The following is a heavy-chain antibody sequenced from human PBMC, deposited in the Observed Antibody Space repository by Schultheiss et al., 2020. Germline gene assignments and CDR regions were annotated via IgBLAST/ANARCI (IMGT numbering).Heavy chain of an antibody. CDR3: AKVGPMATNYYYYYGMDV. CDR2: IRSKANSYAT. Sequence: GGSLRLSCAASGFTFSGSAMHWVRQASGKGLEWVGRIRSKANSYATAYAASVKGRFTISRDDSKNTLYLQMNSLRAEDTAVYYCAKVGPMATNYYYYYGMDVWGQGTTVTVSS. D-gene: IGHD1-26*01. V-gene: IGHV3-73*01. J-gene: IGHJ6*02. CDR1: GFTFSGSA.